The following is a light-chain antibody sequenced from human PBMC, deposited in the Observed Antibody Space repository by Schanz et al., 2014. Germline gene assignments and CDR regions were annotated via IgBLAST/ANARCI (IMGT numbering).Light chain of an antibody. CDR1: QSVSSN. CDR2: GAS. CDR3: HQYNNWPT. Sequence: EIVMTQSPATLSLSPGERATLSCRASQSVSSNLAWYQQKPGQPPRLLIYGASTRATGIPARFSGSGSGTEFTLTISSLQSEDFAVYYCHQYNNWPTFGPGTKVDIK. J-gene: IGKJ3*01. V-gene: IGKV3-15*01.